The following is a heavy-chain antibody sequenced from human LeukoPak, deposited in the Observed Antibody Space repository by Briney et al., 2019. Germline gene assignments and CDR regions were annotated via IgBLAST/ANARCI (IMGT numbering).Heavy chain of an antibody. Sequence: GESLKISCEAFGYSFTGHWIGWVRQMPGRGLEFMGTIYPGDSDTRYSPSFEGRVSISVDKSISTAYLQWSGLKASDTAMYYCARYGKSGTYSLGFDVWGQGTMVIVSS. J-gene: IGHJ3*01. V-gene: IGHV5-51*01. CDR1: GYSFTGHW. CDR3: ARYGKSGTYSLGFDV. CDR2: IYPGDSDT. D-gene: IGHD3-10*01.